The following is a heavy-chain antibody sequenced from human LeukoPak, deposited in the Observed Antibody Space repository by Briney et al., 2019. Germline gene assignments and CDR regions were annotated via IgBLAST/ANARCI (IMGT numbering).Heavy chain of an antibody. V-gene: IGHV4-39*01. CDR3: AGSGIAARLSLFDY. J-gene: IGHJ4*02. Sequence: SETLSLTCTVSGGSISSSSYYWGWIRQPPGKGLEWIGSIYYSGSTYYNPSLKSRVTISVDTSKNQFSLKLSSVTAADTAAYYCAGSGIAARLSLFDYWGQGTLVTVSS. CDR2: IYYSGST. CDR1: GGSISSSSYY. D-gene: IGHD6-6*01.